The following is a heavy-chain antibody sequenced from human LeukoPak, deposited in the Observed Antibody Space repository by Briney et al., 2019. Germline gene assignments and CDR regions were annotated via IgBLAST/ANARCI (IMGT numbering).Heavy chain of an antibody. V-gene: IGHV1-69*01. Sequence: GASVKVSCKASGGTFSSYAISWVRQAPGQGLEWMGGIIPIFGTANYAQKFQGRVTITADESTSTAYMELSSLRSGDTAVYYCARLSALEFDPWGQGTLVTVSS. J-gene: IGHJ5*02. D-gene: IGHD3-16*02. CDR1: GGTFSSYA. CDR3: ARLSALEFDP. CDR2: IIPIFGTA.